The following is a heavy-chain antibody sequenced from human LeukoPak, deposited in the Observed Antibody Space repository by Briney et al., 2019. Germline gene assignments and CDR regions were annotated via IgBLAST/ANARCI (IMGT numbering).Heavy chain of an antibody. CDR2: IKSDGSKE. J-gene: IGHJ6*02. CDR1: GFTINWYW. D-gene: IGHD5/OR15-5a*01. Sequence: GGSLRLSCAASGFTINWYWMSWVRQAPGKGLEWVAQIKSDGSKEYYADSVRGRFTISRDNAKSSLYLQMNSLGVEDTAVYYCARDAHEPWSVLDVYHHGFDVWGQGTTLTVSS. CDR3: ARDAHEPWSVLDVYHHGFDV. V-gene: IGHV3-7*04.